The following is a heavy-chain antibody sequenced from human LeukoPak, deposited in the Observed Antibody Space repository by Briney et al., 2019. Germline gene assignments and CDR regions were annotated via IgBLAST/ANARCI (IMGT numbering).Heavy chain of an antibody. CDR3: ARDYYDSSGPSYGMDV. CDR1: GGSLITYY. J-gene: IGHJ6*02. D-gene: IGHD3-22*01. Sequence: SETLSLTCTVSGGSLITYYWSWIRQPAGKGLEWIGRIYTSGSTNYNPSLKSRVTMSVDTSKNQFSLKLSSVTAADTAVYYCARDYYDSSGPSYGMDVWGQGTTVTVSS. CDR2: IYTSGST. V-gene: IGHV4-4*07.